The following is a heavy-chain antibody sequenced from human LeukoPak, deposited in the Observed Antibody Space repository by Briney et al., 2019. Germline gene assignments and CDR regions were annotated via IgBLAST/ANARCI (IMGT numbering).Heavy chain of an antibody. CDR3: ARKSGSGNFPLDY. Sequence: GGSLRLSCAASGFTFGSYSMSWVRQAPGKGLEWVSVISAGGITTYYADSVKGRFTISRDNSKNTVFLQMSSLRAEDTALYYGARKSGSGNFPLDYWGQGTLVTVSS. V-gene: IGHV3-23*01. D-gene: IGHD3-10*01. CDR2: ISAGGITT. J-gene: IGHJ4*02. CDR1: GFTFGSYS.